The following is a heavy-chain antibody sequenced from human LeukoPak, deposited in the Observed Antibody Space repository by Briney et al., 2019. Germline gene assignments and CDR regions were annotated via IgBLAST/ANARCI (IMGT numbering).Heavy chain of an antibody. CDR2: IKQDGSEK. CDR3: ASQGGSGSFEDY. V-gene: IGHV3-7*01. D-gene: IGHD1-26*01. Sequence: GGSLRLSCAASGFSFSSYWLSWVRQAPGERLERGANIKQDGSEKYYVASVKGRFTISRDNAKNSLYLQMNSLRAEDTAVYYCASQGGSGSFEDYWGQGTLVTVSS. J-gene: IGHJ4*02. CDR1: GFSFSSYW.